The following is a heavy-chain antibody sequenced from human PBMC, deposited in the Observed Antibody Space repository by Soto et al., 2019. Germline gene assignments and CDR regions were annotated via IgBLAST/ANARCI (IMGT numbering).Heavy chain of an antibody. Sequence: GGSLRLSCAASGFTFSSYSMNWVRQAPGKGLEWVSSISSSSSYIYYADSVKGRFTISRDNAKNSLYLQMNSLRAEDTAVYYCARAYSSSWYYFDYWGQGTLVTVSS. D-gene: IGHD6-13*01. CDR2: ISSSSSYI. J-gene: IGHJ4*02. CDR1: GFTFSSYS. V-gene: IGHV3-21*01. CDR3: ARAYSSSWYYFDY.